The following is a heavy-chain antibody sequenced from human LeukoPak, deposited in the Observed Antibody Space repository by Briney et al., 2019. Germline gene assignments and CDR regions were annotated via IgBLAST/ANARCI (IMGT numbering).Heavy chain of an antibody. Sequence: GGSLRLSCTASGFTFTTYWMSWVRHPPGKGLEWVANIKQDGTEKYYVDSVKGRFTISRDNAKNSLYLQMNSLRAEDTAVYSCARDKTRGLGYSYSKSGNYFDYWGQGTLVTVSS. V-gene: IGHV3-7*01. CDR2: IKQDGTEK. CDR1: GFTFTTYW. D-gene: IGHD5-18*01. CDR3: ARDKTRGLGYSYSKSGNYFDY. J-gene: IGHJ4*02.